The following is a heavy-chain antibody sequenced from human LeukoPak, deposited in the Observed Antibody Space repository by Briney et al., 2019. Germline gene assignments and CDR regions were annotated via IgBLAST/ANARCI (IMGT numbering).Heavy chain of an antibody. Sequence: PGGSLRLSCAASGFTFSSYWMSWVRQAPGKGLEWVANIKQDGSEKYYADSVKGRFTISRDNSKNTLYLQMNSLRAEDTAVYYCARSAGSWRYYFDYWGQGTLVTVSS. V-gene: IGHV3-7*01. CDR3: ARSAGSWRYYFDY. D-gene: IGHD6-13*01. CDR1: GFTFSSYW. J-gene: IGHJ4*02. CDR2: IKQDGSEK.